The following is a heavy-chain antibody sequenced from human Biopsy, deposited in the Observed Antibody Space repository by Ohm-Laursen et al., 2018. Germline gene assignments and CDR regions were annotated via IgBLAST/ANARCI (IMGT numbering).Heavy chain of an antibody. V-gene: IGHV3-53*01. CDR2: IASGGYT. CDR3: ARSTYYYESSGTRRGLDI. J-gene: IGHJ3*02. CDR1: GFTVSSNY. Sequence: GSLRLSCTASGFTVSSNYMTWVRQAPGKGLEWVSVIASGGYTNYTDSVKGRFTISRDNSKNTLYLQMNNLSAEDTAVYYCARSTYYYESSGTRRGLDIWGQGTMVTVAS. D-gene: IGHD3-22*01.